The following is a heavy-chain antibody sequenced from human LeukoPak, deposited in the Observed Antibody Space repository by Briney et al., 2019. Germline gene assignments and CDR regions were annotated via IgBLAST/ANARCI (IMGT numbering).Heavy chain of an antibody. CDR3: ARDPDYGDYGGRFDP. D-gene: IGHD4-17*01. Sequence: ASVKVSCKASGYTFTSYYIHWVRQAPGEGLEWMGIINPSGGSTSYAQKFQGRVTMTRDMSTSTVYMELSSLRSEDTAVYYCARDPDYGDYGGRFDPWGQGTLVTVSS. CDR1: GYTFTSYY. J-gene: IGHJ5*02. CDR2: INPSGGST. V-gene: IGHV1-46*01.